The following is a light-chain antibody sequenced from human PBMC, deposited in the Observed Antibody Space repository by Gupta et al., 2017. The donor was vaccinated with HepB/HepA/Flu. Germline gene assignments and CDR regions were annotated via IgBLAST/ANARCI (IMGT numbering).Light chain of an antibody. Sequence: EIVLTQSPATLSLSPGERATLSCRASQSVANYIAWYQQKPGQAPRLLIYDASNRATGTPARFSGSGSETDFTLTSSRRESEDFALYYVPQRSTLSTFGQGTNLDIK. V-gene: IGKV3-11*01. CDR3: PQRSTLST. CDR2: DAS. CDR1: QSVANY. J-gene: IGKJ2*01.